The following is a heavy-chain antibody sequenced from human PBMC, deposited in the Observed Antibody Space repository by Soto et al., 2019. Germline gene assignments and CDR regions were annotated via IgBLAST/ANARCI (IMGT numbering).Heavy chain of an antibody. D-gene: IGHD6-13*01. CDR1: GGSISSYY. Sequence: QVQLQESGPGLVKPSETLSLTCTVSGGSISSYYWSWIRQPPGKGLEWIGYIFYSGSTNYNPSLNSRVTISVDTSKNQFSLKLSSVTAADTAVYYCARRYRSSLDFWGQGTLVTVSS. CDR3: ARRYRSSLDF. CDR2: IFYSGST. V-gene: IGHV4-59*08. J-gene: IGHJ4*02.